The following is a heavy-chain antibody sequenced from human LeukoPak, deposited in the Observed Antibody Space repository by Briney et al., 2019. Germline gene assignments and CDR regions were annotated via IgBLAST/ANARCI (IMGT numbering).Heavy chain of an antibody. CDR3: ARDRIKSGSYYFDY. CDR1: AFTFSDYS. Sequence: GGSLRLSCAASAFTFSDYSMNWVRQAPGRGLEWVSYISGRSSTIYYADSVKGRFTISRDNAKNLMYLQMNSLRAEDTAVYYCARDRIKSGSYYFDYWGQGTLVTVSS. J-gene: IGHJ4*02. CDR2: ISGRSSTI. D-gene: IGHD1-26*01. V-gene: IGHV3-48*01.